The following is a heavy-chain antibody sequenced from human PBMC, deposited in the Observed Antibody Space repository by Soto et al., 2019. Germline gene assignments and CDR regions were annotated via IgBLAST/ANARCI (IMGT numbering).Heavy chain of an antibody. D-gene: IGHD5-18*01. CDR2: IIPIFGTA. CDR3: ARDSVWGIIRYSYGLESDP. CDR1: GGTFSSYA. V-gene: IGHV1-69*13. Sequence: GASVKVSCKASGGTFSSYAISWVRQAPGQGLERMGGIIPIFGTANYAQKFQGRVTITADESTSTAYMELSSLRSEDTAVYYCARDSVWGIIRYSYGLESDPWGQGTLVTVSS. J-gene: IGHJ5*02.